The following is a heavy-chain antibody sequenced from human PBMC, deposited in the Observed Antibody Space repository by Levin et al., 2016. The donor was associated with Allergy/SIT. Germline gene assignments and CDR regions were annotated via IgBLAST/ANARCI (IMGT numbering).Heavy chain of an antibody. CDR1: GFTFSSYW. D-gene: IGHD6-13*01. Sequence: GGSLRLSCAASGFTFSSYWMHWVRQAPGKGLVWVSRINSDGSSTSYADSVKGRFTISRDNAKNTLYLQMNSLRAEDTAVYYCARIDVAAAGTGAFDIWGQGTMVTVSS. V-gene: IGHV3-74*01. J-gene: IGHJ3*02. CDR3: ARIDVAAAGTGAFDI. CDR2: INSDGSST.